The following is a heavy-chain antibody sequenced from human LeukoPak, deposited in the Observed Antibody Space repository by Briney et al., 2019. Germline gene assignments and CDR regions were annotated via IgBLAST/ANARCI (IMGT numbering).Heavy chain of an antibody. CDR3: AKGSGLLRFLDY. CDR2: INHSGST. J-gene: IGHJ4*02. D-gene: IGHD3-3*01. CDR1: GGSFSGYY. Sequence: PSETLSLTCAVYGGSFSGYYWSWIRQPPGKGLEWIGEINHSGSTNYNPSLKSRVTISVDTSKNQFSLKLSSVTAADTAVYYCAKGSGLLRFLDYWGQGTLVTVSS. V-gene: IGHV4-34*01.